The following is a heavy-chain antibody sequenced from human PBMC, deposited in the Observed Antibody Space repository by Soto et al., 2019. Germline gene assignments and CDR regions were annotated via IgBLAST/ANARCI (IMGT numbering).Heavy chain of an antibody. CDR1: GGTFSSYA. Sequence: SVKVSCKASGGTFSSYAISWVRQAPGRGLEWMGGIIPIFGTANYAQKFQGRVTITADESTSTAYMELSSLRSEDTAVYYCVRDRGGVAAGPFDYWGQGTLVTVS. CDR2: IIPIFGTA. D-gene: IGHD2-8*02. V-gene: IGHV1-69*13. CDR3: VRDRGGVAAGPFDY. J-gene: IGHJ4*02.